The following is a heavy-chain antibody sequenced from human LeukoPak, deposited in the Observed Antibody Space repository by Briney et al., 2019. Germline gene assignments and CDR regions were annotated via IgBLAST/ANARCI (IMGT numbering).Heavy chain of an antibody. CDR3: ASRTVTTRFYYCYYMDV. CDR1: GGSFSGYY. Sequence: SETLSLTCAVYGGSFSGYYWSWIRQPPGKGLEWMGEINRSGSTNYTPSLKSRVTISVDTSKNQFSLKLSSVTAADTAVYYCASRTVTTRFYYCYYMDVWGKGTTVTVSS. V-gene: IGHV4-34*01. D-gene: IGHD4-17*01. CDR2: INRSGST. J-gene: IGHJ6*03.